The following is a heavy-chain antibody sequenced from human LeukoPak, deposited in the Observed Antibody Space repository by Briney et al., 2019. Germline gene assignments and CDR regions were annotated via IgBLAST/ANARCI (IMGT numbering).Heavy chain of an antibody. CDR1: GYTLTELS. J-gene: IGHJ4*02. D-gene: IGHD4-17*01. V-gene: IGHV1-24*01. CDR2: FDPEDGET. Sequence: ASVKVSCKVSGYTLTELSMHWVRQAPGKGLEWMGGFDPEDGETIYAQKFQGRVTMTEDTSTDTAYMELSSLRSEDTAVYYCATTNGPTGDYDYYFDYWGQGTLVTVSS. CDR3: ATTNGPTGDYDYYFDY.